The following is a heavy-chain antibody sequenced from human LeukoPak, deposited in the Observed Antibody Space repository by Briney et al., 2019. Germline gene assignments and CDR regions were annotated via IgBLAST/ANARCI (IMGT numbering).Heavy chain of an antibody. CDR3: ARTPQSYYWDYSYYYGMDV. D-gene: IGHD3-10*01. CDR2: IIPIFGTA. V-gene: IGHV1-69*06. CDR1: GGTFSSYA. J-gene: IGHJ6*02. Sequence: SVKVSCKASGGTFSSYAISWVRQAPGQGLEWMGGIIPIFGTANYAQKFQGRVTITADKSTSTAYMELSSLRSEDTAVYYCARTPQSYYWDYSYYYGMDVGGQGTTVTVSS.